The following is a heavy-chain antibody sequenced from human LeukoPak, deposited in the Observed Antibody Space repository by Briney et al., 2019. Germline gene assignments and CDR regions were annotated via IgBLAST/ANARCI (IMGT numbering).Heavy chain of an antibody. CDR2: IKQDGSEK. D-gene: IGHD3-10*01. CDR3: ASGRAGNY. CDR1: GFTFSGYW. V-gene: IGHV3-7*02. Sequence: GGPLRLSCGASGFTFSGYWMSWVRQAPGKGLEWVANIKQDGSEKYFVDSVKGRFTISRDNAKNSLFLQMNSLRAEDTAVYYCASGRAGNYWGQGTLVTVSS. J-gene: IGHJ4*02.